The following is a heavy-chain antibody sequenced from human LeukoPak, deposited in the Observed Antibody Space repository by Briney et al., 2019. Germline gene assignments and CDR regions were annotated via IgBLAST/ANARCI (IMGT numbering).Heavy chain of an antibody. Sequence: WASVKVSCKTSGYTFTGYYMHWVRQAPGQGLEWMGWINPNSGGTNYAQKFQGRVTMTRDTSISTAYMELSRLTSDDTAMYYCARGYDTLTGYYRGWLDPWGQGTLVTVSS. D-gene: IGHD3-9*01. CDR1: GYTFTGYY. CDR2: INPNSGGT. V-gene: IGHV1-2*02. J-gene: IGHJ5*02. CDR3: ARGYDTLTGYYRGWLDP.